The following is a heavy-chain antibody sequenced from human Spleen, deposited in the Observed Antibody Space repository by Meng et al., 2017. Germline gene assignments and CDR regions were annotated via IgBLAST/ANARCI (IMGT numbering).Heavy chain of an antibody. Sequence: QRQLQRWVAGRFNTSETPSHPRVFSGGSFSDYYWSWIRQPPGKGLEWIGEINHSGSTNYNPSLESRATISVDTSQNNLSLKLRSVTAADSAVYYCARGPTTMAHDFDYWGQGTLVTVSS. V-gene: IGHV4-34*01. J-gene: IGHJ4*02. D-gene: IGHD4-11*01. CDR2: INHSGST. CDR3: ARGPTTMAHDFDY. CDR1: GGSFSDYY.